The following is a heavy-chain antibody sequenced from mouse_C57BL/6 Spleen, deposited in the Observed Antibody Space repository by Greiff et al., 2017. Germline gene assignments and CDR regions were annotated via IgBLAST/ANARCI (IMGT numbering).Heavy chain of an antibody. CDR3: ARERYYGSSIDY. J-gene: IGHJ2*01. CDR1: GYSITSGYY. Sequence: EVQLQESGPGLVKPSQSLSLTCSVTGYSITSGYYWNWIRQFPGNKLEWMGYISYDGSNNYNPSLKNRIAITRDTSKNQFFLKLNSVTTEDTATYYCARERYYGSSIDYWGQGTTLTVSS. D-gene: IGHD1-1*01. CDR2: ISYDGSN. V-gene: IGHV3-6*01.